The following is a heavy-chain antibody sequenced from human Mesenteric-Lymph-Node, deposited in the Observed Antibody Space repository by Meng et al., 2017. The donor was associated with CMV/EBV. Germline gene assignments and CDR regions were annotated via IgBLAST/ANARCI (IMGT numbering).Heavy chain of an antibody. CDR1: YSCTSYW. J-gene: IGHJ4*02. CDR3: ARRGYCSGGSCPRGVDY. D-gene: IGHD2-15*01. Sequence: YSCTSYWIGWVRQMPGKGLEWMGIIYPGDSDTRYRPSFQGQVTISADKSISTAYLQWSSLKASDTAMYYRARRGYCSGGSCPRGVDYWGQGTLVTVSS. CDR2: IYPGDSDT. V-gene: IGHV5-51*01.